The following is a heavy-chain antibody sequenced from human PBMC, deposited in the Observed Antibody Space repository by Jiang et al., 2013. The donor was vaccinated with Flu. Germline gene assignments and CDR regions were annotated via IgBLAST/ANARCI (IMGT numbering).Heavy chain of an antibody. D-gene: IGHD3-3*01. CDR1: GGSISSSSYY. Sequence: LLKPSETLSLTCTVSGGSISSSSYYWGWIRQPPGKGLEWIGSIYYSGSTYYNPSLKSRVTISVDTSKNQFSLKLSSVTAADTAVYYCAADFSDAFDIWGQGTMVTVSS. V-gene: IGHV4-39*07. CDR2: IYYSGST. CDR3: AADFSDAFDI. J-gene: IGHJ3*02.